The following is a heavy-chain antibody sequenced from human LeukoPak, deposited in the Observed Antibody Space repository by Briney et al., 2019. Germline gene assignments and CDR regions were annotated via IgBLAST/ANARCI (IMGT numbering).Heavy chain of an antibody. V-gene: IGHV4-34*01. J-gene: IGHJ5*02. D-gene: IGHD2-2*02. CDR3: ARGPGYCSSTSCYKGWFDP. CDR1: GGSFSGYY. Sequence: PSETLSLTCAVYGGSFSGYYWSCIRQPPGKGLEWIGEINHSGSTNYNPSLKSRVTISVDTSKNQFSLKLSSVTAADTAVYYCARGPGYCSSTSCYKGWFDPWGQGTLVTVSS. CDR2: INHSGST.